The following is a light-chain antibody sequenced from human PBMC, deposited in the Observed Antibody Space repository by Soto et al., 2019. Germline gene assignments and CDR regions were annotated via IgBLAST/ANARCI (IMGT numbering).Light chain of an antibody. Sequence: DIVMTQSPLSLPVTPGEPASISCRSGQSLLHSNAHNYLDWYLQKPGQSPQLLIYFGSNRASGVPDRCSGSGSGTDFSRKISRVEAEDVGVYYCMQTLQTPYTFGQGTKLEIK. CDR3: MQTLQTPYT. V-gene: IGKV2-28*01. J-gene: IGKJ2*01. CDR2: FGS. CDR1: QSLLHSNAHNY.